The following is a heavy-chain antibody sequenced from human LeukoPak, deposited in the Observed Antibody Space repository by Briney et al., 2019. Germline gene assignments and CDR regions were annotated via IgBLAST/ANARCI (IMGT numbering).Heavy chain of an antibody. Sequence: GESLKISCQASGYIFTNHWIAWVRQMPGKGLEWTGIMYPGDSDTRYSPSFQGQVTISADTSNNTTYLQWSGLEASDTAIYYCARHGLYSTSWYVFFQHWGQGTLVTVSS. V-gene: IGHV5-51*01. CDR2: MYPGDSDT. D-gene: IGHD2-2*01. CDR3: ARHGLYSTSWYVFFQH. J-gene: IGHJ1*01. CDR1: GYIFTNHW.